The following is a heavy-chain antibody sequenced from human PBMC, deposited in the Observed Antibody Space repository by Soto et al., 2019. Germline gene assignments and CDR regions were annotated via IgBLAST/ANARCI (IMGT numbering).Heavy chain of an antibody. V-gene: IGHV4-59*01. CDR2: IYYSGST. CDR1: GGSISSYY. Sequence: SETLSLTCTVSGGSISSYYWSWIRQPPGKGLEWIGYIYYSGSTNYNPSLKSRVTISVDTSKNQFSLKLSSVTAADTAVYYCARAAVVSRSAYFDYWGQGTLVTVSS. D-gene: IGHD2-15*01. CDR3: ARAAVVSRSAYFDY. J-gene: IGHJ4*02.